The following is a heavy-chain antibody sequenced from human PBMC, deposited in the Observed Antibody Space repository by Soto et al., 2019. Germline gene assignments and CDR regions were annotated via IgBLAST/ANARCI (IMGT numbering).Heavy chain of an antibody. CDR3: AKDFHNFCSSTSCYGFPAYHPDPSDY. J-gene: IGHJ4*02. V-gene: IGHV4-59*01. CDR1: GGSISSYF. Sequence: SETLSLTCTVSGGSISSYFWSWIRQPPGKGLEWIGYIYYTGSTNYHPSLKSRVTISVDTSKNQFSLQLSSVTAAETAVYYCAKDFHNFCSSTSCYGFPAYHPDPSDYWGQGTLVTVSS. D-gene: IGHD2-2*01. CDR2: IYYTGST.